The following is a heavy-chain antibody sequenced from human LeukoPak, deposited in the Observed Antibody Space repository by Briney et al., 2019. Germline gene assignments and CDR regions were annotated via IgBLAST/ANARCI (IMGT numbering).Heavy chain of an antibody. CDR2: IYYSGST. CDR1: GASISSYY. J-gene: IGHJ4*02. CDR3: ASLWFGETPYDY. D-gene: IGHD3-10*01. V-gene: IGHV4-59*01. Sequence: SETLSLTCTVSGASISSYYWTWIRQPPGRGLEWIGYIYYSGSTNYNPSLKSRVTMSLDTSKNQFSLKLSSVTAADTAVYYCASLWFGETPYDYWGQGTLVTVSS.